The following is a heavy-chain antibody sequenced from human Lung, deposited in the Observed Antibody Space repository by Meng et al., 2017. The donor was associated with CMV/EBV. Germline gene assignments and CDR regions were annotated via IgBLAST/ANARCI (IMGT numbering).Heavy chain of an antibody. D-gene: IGHD1-14*01. V-gene: IGHV3-53*01. CDR2: IYTGGSA. J-gene: IGHJ6*02. CDR1: GFIVSSKY. Sequence: SXAVSGFIVSSKYMTWVRQTPGKGLEWVSIIYTGGSASYADSVKGRFTISRDNSKNTLYLQMNSLRAEDTAVYYCATQAPPGITDKDYFYYGMDVWXQGTXVT. CDR3: ATQAPPGITDKDYFYYGMDV.